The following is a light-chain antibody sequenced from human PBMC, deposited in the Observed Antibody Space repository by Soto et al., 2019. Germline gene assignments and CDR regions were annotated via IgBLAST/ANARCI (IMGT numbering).Light chain of an antibody. V-gene: IGKV1-6*01. J-gene: IGKJ4*01. CDR1: QGIRDD. CDR3: QQLGNYPLT. CDR2: DAS. Sequence: AIQMTQSPSSLSASVGDRVTITCRASQGIRDDLDWYQQKAGKAPHLLIYDASTLHSGVPSRFSGSGSGTDFTLTISSLQPEDFATYYCQQLGNYPLTFGGGTKVEIK.